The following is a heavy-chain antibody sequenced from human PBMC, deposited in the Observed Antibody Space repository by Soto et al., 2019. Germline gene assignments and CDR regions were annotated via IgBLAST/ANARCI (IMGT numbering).Heavy chain of an antibody. V-gene: IGHV3-73*02. CDR1: GFTFSGSA. Sequence: EVQLVESGGGLVQPGGSLKLSCAASGFTFSGSAMHWVRQASGKGLEWVGRIRSRANNYATAYAASVKGRFTISRDDSKNTAYLQMNSLKTEDKAVYYCTGVEVIVGSLWGQGTLVTVSS. D-gene: IGHD2-21*01. J-gene: IGHJ4*02. CDR3: TGVEVIVGSL. CDR2: IRSRANNYAT.